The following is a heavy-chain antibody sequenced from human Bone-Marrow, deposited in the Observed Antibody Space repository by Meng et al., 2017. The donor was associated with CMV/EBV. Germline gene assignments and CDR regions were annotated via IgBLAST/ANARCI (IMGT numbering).Heavy chain of an antibody. V-gene: IGHV3-30*04. J-gene: IGHJ3*01. CDR2: ISYDGSNK. Sequence: GGSLRLSCAASGFTFSSYAMHWVRQAPGKGLEWVAVISYDGSNKYYADSVKGRFTISRDNSKNTLYLQMNSLRAEDTAVYYCASWGRIEGPLWGQGTMVTV. CDR1: GFTFSSYA. D-gene: IGHD3-16*01. CDR3: ASWGRIEGPL.